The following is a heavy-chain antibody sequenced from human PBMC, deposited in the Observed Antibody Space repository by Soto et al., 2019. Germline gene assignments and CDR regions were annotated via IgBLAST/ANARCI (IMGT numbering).Heavy chain of an antibody. Sequence: QVQLQQSGPGLVRPSQTLSLTCAISGDSVSSNSAAWNWIRQSPSRGLEWLGRTYYRSRRYNDYAVSVRSRIAVNADTSKNQFSLHLNSVTPEDTAVYYCAGTSSLQWYYMDVWDKGTTVTVSS. V-gene: IGHV6-1*01. CDR2: TYYRSRRYN. D-gene: IGHD1-7*01. CDR1: GDSVSSNSAA. CDR3: AGTSSLQWYYMDV. J-gene: IGHJ6*03.